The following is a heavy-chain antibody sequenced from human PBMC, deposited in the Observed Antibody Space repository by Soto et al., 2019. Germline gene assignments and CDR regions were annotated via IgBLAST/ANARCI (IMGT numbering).Heavy chain of an antibody. J-gene: IGHJ6*02. D-gene: IGHD3-3*01. Sequence: QVQLQESGPGLVKPSQTLSLTCTVSGGSISSGDYYWSWIRQPPGKGLEWIGYIYYSGSTYYNPSLKSRVTISVDTSKNQFSLKLSSVTAADTAVYYCARDRITIFGVVSNGMDVWGQGTTVTVSS. CDR1: GGSISSGDYY. CDR3: ARDRITIFGVVSNGMDV. CDR2: IYYSGST. V-gene: IGHV4-30-4*01.